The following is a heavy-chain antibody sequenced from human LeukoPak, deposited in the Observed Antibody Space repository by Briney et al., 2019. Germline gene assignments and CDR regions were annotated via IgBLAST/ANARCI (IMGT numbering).Heavy chain of an antibody. CDR3: ARSPMTTVTDWCFDL. CDR2: INPNSGGT. CDR1: GYTFTGYY. J-gene: IGHJ2*01. D-gene: IGHD4-17*01. Sequence: ASVKVSCKASGYTFTGYYMHWVRQAPGQGLEWMGWINPNSGGTNYAQKFQGRVTMTRDTSISTAYMELSRLRSDDTAVYYCARSPMTTVTDWCFDLWGRGTLVTVSS. V-gene: IGHV1-2*02.